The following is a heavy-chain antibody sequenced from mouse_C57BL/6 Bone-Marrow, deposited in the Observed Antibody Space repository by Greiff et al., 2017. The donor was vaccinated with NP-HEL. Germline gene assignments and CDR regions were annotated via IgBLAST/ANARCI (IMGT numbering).Heavy chain of an antibody. D-gene: IGHD2-3*01. CDR3: ARLNGYYFAY. CDR2: IFPGSGST. V-gene: IGHV1-56*01. Sequence: VKLVESGPELVRPGASVKISCKAPGYTFTSYWMQWVRQRPGQGLEWIGEIFPGSGSTYYNEKFKGKATLTVDTSSSTAYMQLSSLTSEDSAVYFCARLNGYYFAYWGQGTLVTVSA. J-gene: IGHJ3*01. CDR1: GYTFTSYW.